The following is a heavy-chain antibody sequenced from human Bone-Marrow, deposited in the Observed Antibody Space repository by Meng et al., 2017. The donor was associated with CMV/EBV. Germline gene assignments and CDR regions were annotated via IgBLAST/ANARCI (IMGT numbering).Heavy chain of an antibody. CDR2: IKEDGSEK. Sequence: GESPKIPCAASGFTFSSYAMNWVRQAPGKGLEWVANIKEDGSEKYYVDSVKGRFTISRDKAKNSLYLQMNSLRAEDTAVYYCASGPGVYYFDYWGQGTLVTVPS. D-gene: IGHD3-10*01. CDR3: ASGPGVYYFDY. J-gene: IGHJ4*02. CDR1: GFTFSSYA. V-gene: IGHV3-7*01.